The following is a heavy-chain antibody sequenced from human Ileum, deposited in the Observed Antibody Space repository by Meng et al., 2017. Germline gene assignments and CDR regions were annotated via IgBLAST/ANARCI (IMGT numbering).Heavy chain of an antibody. V-gene: IGHV3-23*01. CDR1: GLIYSSYS. CDR3: VNRAWLES. Sequence: LRLSLSASGLIYSSYSMSWFLHATGNGLEWVSVTTDVNGKAYYAASLKGRFTISRDNSKNTLYLQMNSLRVDDTAVYYCVNRAWLESWGQGTLVTVSS. D-gene: IGHD3-10*01. J-gene: IGHJ5*01. CDR2: TTDVNGKA.